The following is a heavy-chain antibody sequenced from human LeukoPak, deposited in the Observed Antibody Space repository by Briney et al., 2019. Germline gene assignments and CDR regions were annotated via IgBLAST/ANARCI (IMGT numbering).Heavy chain of an antibody. V-gene: IGHV1-18*01. J-gene: IGHJ5*02. CDR2: ISAYNGNT. CDR3: ARVSWRQLWLRWFDP. D-gene: IGHD5-18*01. Sequence: ASVKVSCKASGYTFTSYGISWVRQAPGQGLEWMGWISAYNGNTNYAQKLQGRVTMTTDTSTSTAYMELRSLRSDDTAVYYCARVSWRQLWLRWFDPWGQGTLVTVSS. CDR1: GYTFTSYG.